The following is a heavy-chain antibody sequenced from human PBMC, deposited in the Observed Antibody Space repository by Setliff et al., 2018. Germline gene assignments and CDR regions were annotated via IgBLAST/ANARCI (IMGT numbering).Heavy chain of an antibody. CDR2: VFSGDSDT. D-gene: IGHD6-25*01. V-gene: IGHV5-51*01. CDR1: GYRFTTHW. CDR3: ARLGAPASHDAFDI. Sequence: GESLKISCKGSGYRFTTHWIGWVRQMPGKGLEWMGIVFSGDSDTRYSPSFQGQVTMSADKSINTAYLQWSSLKASDTAMYYCARLGAPASHDAFDIWGQGTMVTVS. J-gene: IGHJ3*02.